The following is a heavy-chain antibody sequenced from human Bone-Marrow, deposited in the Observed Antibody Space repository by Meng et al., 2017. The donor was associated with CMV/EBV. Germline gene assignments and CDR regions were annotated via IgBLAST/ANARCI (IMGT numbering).Heavy chain of an antibody. V-gene: IGHV3-9*01. CDR3: AKDTGVVVPAANQGFDY. J-gene: IGHJ4*02. CDR2: ISWNSRTT. CDR1: GFTFDDYA. Sequence: SLKISCTASGFTFDDYAMHWVRQIPGKGLEWVSGISWNSRTTDYADSVKGRFTVSRDNAKNSLYLQMNNLRAEDTAFYYCAKDTGVVVPAANQGFDYWAQGTLVTVSS. D-gene: IGHD2-2*01.